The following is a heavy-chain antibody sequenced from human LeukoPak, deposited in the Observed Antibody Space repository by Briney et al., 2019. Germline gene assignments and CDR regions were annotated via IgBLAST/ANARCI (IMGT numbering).Heavy chain of an antibody. J-gene: IGHJ4*02. D-gene: IGHD3-22*01. V-gene: IGHV3-30*02. Sequence: QPGGSLRLSCAASGFTFSSYGMHWVRQAPGKGLEWVAFIRYDGSNKYYADSVKGRFTISRDNSKNTLYLQMNSLRAEDTAVYYCARSNYDSSGSPLSGYFDYWGQGTLVTVSS. CDR1: GFTFSSYG. CDR2: IRYDGSNK. CDR3: ARSNYDSSGSPLSGYFDY.